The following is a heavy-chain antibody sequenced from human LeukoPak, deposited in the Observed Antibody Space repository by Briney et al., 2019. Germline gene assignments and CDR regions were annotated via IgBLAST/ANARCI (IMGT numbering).Heavy chain of an antibody. CDR2: ISYDGSNK. J-gene: IGHJ4*02. CDR3: ARDGGLSYSYVPYYFDY. Sequence: GGSLRLSCAASGFTFSSYAMHWVRQAPGKGLEWVAVISYDGSNKYYADSVKGRFTISRDNSKNTLYLQMNSLRAEDTAVYYCARDGGLSYSYVPYYFDYWGQGTLVTVSS. V-gene: IGHV3-30*01. D-gene: IGHD5-18*01. CDR1: GFTFSSYA.